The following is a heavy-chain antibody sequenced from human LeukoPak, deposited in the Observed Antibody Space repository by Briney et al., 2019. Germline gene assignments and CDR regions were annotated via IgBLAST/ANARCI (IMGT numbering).Heavy chain of an antibody. CDR2: INHSGST. Sequence: SETLSLTCAVYGGSFSGYYWSWIRQPPGKGLEWIGEINHSGSTNYNPSLKSRVTISVDTSKYQFSLKLSSVTAADTAVYYCARGHSHRYSSSLARLDYWGQGTLVTVSS. CDR1: GGSFSGYY. J-gene: IGHJ4*02. V-gene: IGHV4-34*01. D-gene: IGHD6-6*01. CDR3: ARGHSHRYSSSLARLDY.